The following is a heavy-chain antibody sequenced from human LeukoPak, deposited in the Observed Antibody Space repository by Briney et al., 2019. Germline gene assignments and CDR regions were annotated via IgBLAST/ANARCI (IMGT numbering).Heavy chain of an antibody. CDR1: GSTFRTYS. Sequence: GGSLRLSCAASGSTFRTYSMNWVRQAPGKGLEWVSSISSSSSSIYYADSVKGRFTISRDNAKNSLFLQMNSLRVEDTAIYYCARGGSYPGCWGQGTLVTVSS. J-gene: IGHJ4*02. CDR3: ARGGSYPGC. V-gene: IGHV3-21*04. D-gene: IGHD1-26*01. CDR2: ISSSSSSI.